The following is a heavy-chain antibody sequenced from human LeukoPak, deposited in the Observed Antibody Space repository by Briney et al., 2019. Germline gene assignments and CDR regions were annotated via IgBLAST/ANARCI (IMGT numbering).Heavy chain of an antibody. CDR3: ARRGTVTRGAYYYYGMDV. J-gene: IGHJ6*02. Sequence: ASVKVSCKASGYTFTGYYMHWVRQAPGQGLEWMGWINPNSGGTNYAQKFQGRVTMTRDTSISTAYMELSRLRPDDTAVYYCARRGTVTRGAYYYYGMDVWGQGTTVTVSS. V-gene: IGHV1-2*02. D-gene: IGHD4-17*01. CDR1: GYTFTGYY. CDR2: INPNSGGT.